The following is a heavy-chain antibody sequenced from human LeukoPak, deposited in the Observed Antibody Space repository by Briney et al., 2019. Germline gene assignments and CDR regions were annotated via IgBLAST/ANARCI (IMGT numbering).Heavy chain of an antibody. D-gene: IGHD5-24*01. CDR1: GYTFTGYY. V-gene: IGHV1-2*04. CDR3: ARAGTVEMTPLDY. CDR2: INPNSGGT. J-gene: IGHJ4*02. Sequence: ASVKVSCKASGYTFTGYYMHWVRQPPGQGLEWMGWINPNSGGTNYEQKFQGWVTMTRDTSISTAYMELSRLRSDDTAVYYCARAGTVEMTPLDYWGQGTLVTVSS.